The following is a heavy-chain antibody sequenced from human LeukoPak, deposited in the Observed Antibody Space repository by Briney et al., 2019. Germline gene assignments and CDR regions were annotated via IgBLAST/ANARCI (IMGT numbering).Heavy chain of an antibody. CDR2: ISFDGNNK. CDR3: ARDPKSSGYYYHYMDV. CDR1: GFIFSNSA. J-gene: IGHJ6*03. D-gene: IGHD6-6*01. V-gene: IGHV3-30*04. Sequence: GGSLRLSCAASGFIFSNSAMYWVRQAPGKGLERVAVISFDGNNKYEADSVKGRLTISRDNSRNTLYLQMNSLRVDDTAVYYCARDPKSSGYYYHYMDVWGKGTTVIVSS.